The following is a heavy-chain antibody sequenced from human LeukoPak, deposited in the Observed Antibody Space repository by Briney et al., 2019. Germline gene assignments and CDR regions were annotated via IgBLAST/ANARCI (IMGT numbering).Heavy chain of an antibody. CDR2: INHSGST. CDR3: ARVPRRLWCGWRCPSLGL. D-gene: IGHD3-3*01. Sequence: SETLSLTCAVYGGSFSGYYWSWIRQPPGKGLEWIGEINHSGSTNYNPSLKSRVTISVDTSKNQFSLKLSSVTAADTAVYYCARVPRRLWCGWRCPSLGLWGQGTL. V-gene: IGHV4-34*01. J-gene: IGHJ4*02. CDR1: GGSFSGYY.